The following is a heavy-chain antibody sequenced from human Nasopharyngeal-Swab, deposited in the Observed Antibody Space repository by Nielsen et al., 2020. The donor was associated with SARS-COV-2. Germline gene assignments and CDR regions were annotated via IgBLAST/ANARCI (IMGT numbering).Heavy chain of an antibody. CDR1: GFTFSNYG. D-gene: IGHD4-23*01. J-gene: IGHJ4*02. CDR3: AAAPSGDYGGY. V-gene: IGHV3-33*01. CDR2: IWYDGSNK. Sequence: GGSLRLSCAASGFTFSNYGMPWVRQAPGKGLEWLAVIWYDGSNKYYADSVKGRFTISRDNSKNTVYLQMNSLRTEDTAVYYCAAAPSGDYGGYWGQGTLVTVSS.